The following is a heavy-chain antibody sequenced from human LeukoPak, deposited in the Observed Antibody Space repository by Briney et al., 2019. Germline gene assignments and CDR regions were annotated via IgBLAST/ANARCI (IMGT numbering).Heavy chain of an antibody. CDR3: ARGVLLSVAGMSTYFDS. J-gene: IGHJ4*02. CDR1: GYTFTSYY. D-gene: IGHD6-19*01. V-gene: IGHV1-46*01. Sequence: ASVKVSCKASGYTFTSYYMHWVRQAPGQGLEWMGIINPSGGSTSYAQKFQGRVTMTRDTSTSTVYMELSSLRSEDTAVYYCARGVLLSVAGMSTYFDSWGQGTLVTVSS. CDR2: INPSGGST.